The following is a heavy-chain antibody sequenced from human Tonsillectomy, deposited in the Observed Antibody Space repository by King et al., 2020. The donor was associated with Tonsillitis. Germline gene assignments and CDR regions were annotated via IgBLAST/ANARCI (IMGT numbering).Heavy chain of an antibody. J-gene: IGHJ4*02. Sequence: QLVQSGGGVVQPGRSLSLSCAASGFTFTSYGMHWVRQAPGKGLEWVAVISYDGSNKYYADSVKGRFTISRDNSKNTLYLQMNSLRAEDTAVYYCARDTRLDYWGQGTLVTVSS. CDR1: GFTFTSYG. V-gene: IGHV3-33*05. CDR3: ARDTRLDY. CDR2: ISYDGSNK.